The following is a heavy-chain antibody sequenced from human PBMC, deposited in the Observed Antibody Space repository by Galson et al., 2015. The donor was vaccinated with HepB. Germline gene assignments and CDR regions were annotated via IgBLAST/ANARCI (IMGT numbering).Heavy chain of an antibody. J-gene: IGHJ4*02. CDR3: ARGNSWSYFFDY. D-gene: IGHD1-26*01. V-gene: IGHV3-74*01. CDR2: TKGDGSIT. Sequence: SLRLSCEVSGFTFSTYWMHWVRQAPGKGLVWVSRTKGDGSITSYADSVQGRFTISSDNAKNTLYLQMNSLRAEDTAVYYCARGNSWSYFFDYWGQGTLVTVSS. CDR1: GFTFSTYW.